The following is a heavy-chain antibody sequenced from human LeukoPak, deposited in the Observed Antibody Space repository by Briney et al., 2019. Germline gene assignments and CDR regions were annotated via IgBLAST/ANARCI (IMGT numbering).Heavy chain of an antibody. CDR3: AKDLEQSYSGWSTSYDA. CDR2: ISSGAGTT. CDR1: GFTFSNYA. D-gene: IGHD6-19*01. Sequence: GGSLRLPSAASGFTFSNYAMSWVRQVPGKRLEWVSAISSGAGTTGYADSVKGRFTIPRDNSKSTIYLQMNSLRAEDTAVYYCAKDLEQSYSGWSTSYDAWGEGTLVTVSS. J-gene: IGHJ5*02. V-gene: IGHV3-23*01.